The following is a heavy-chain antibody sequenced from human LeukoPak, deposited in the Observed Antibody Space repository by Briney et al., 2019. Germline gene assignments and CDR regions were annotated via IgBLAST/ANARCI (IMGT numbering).Heavy chain of an antibody. CDR3: AHADFWSGYDPLEY. Sequence: SGPTLVKPTQTLTLTCTFSGFSPSTSGVCVGWIRQPPGKALGWLAVIKWNDDKNYSPSLKSRLTITKDTSKNQVVLTMTNMDPVDTATYYCAHADFWSGYDPLEYWGQGTLVTVSS. CDR1: GFSPSTSGVC. V-gene: IGHV2-5*01. CDR2: IKWNDDK. J-gene: IGHJ4*02. D-gene: IGHD3-3*01.